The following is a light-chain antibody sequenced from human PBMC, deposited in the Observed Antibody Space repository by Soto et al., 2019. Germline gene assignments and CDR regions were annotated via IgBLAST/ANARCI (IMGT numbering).Light chain of an antibody. Sequence: QSVLTQPPSASGTPGQRVTISCSGSSSNIGSNTVNWYRQLPGTAPKLLIYSNDQRPSGVPDRFSGSRSGTSPSLDISGLQSEDEADYYCAAWDDSLNGPVFGGGTKLTVL. CDR1: SSNIGSNT. CDR2: SND. CDR3: AAWDDSLNGPV. V-gene: IGLV1-44*01. J-gene: IGLJ2*01.